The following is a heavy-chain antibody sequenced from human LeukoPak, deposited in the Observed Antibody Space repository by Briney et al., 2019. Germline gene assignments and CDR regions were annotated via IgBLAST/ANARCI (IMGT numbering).Heavy chain of an antibody. D-gene: IGHD6-13*01. J-gene: IGHJ4*02. CDR3: AKDIPGGQQLLDQYYFDY. V-gene: IGHV3-30*02. CDR1: GFTFSSYG. Sequence: GGSLRLSCAASGFTFSSYGMHWVRQAPGKGLEWVAFIRYDGSNKYYADSVKGRFTISRDNSKNTLYLQMNSLRAEDTAVYYCAKDIPGGQQLLDQYYFDYWGQGTLVTVSS. CDR2: IRYDGSNK.